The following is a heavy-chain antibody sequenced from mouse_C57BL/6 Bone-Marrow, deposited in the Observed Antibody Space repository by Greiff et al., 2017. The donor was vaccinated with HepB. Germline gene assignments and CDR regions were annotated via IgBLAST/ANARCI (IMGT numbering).Heavy chain of an antibody. CDR2: ISLKSDYNAT. CDR1: GFTFSNYW. Sequence: EVKLVESGGGLVQPGGSMKLSCAASGFTFSNYWMNWVRQSPEKGLEWVAQISLKSDYNATHYAGSVKGRFTISRDDSKSSVDLQMNNFRAADTGICDCAGTLWYFDVWGTGTTVTVSS. CDR3: AGTLWYFDV. J-gene: IGHJ1*03. V-gene: IGHV6-3*01.